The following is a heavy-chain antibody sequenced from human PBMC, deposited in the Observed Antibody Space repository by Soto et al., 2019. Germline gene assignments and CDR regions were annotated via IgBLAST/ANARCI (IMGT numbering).Heavy chain of an antibody. CDR1: GFTFGSRA. J-gene: IGHJ4*02. V-gene: IGHV3-23*01. CDR2: ITDSGGDS. CDR3: ARWPKDSYPGSRMVDF. D-gene: IGHD3-10*01. Sequence: GVSLILSCVASGFTFGSRAMSRVRQAPGEGLEWVSTITDSGGDSKYADSVRGRFTVSRDNSRNTLYLQMSSLRAEDSAVYYWARWPKDSYPGSRMVDFWAWGTLVNVSA.